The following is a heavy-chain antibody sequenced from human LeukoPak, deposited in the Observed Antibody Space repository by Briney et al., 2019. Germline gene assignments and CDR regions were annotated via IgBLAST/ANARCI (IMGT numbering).Heavy chain of an antibody. CDR3: TRESGPYCPFGY. CDR2: ISLTGRT. D-gene: IGHD1-26*01. J-gene: IGHJ4*02. CDR1: GGSITSTNW. V-gene: IGHV4-4*02. Sequence: SETLSLTCGVSGGSITSTNWWSWVRKPPGQGLEWIGEISLTGRTNYNPSLIGRVIMSLDESRNQLSLTLTSVTAADTAMYYCTRESGPYCPFGYWGQGTLVVVPS.